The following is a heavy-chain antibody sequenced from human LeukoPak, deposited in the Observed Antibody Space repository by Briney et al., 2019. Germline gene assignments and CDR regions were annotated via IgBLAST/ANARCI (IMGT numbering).Heavy chain of an antibody. CDR3: ARGYSSGWGNWFDP. V-gene: IGHV4-30-2*02. CDR1: GGSISSGGYS. J-gene: IGHJ5*02. D-gene: IGHD6-19*01. Sequence: SETLSLTCAVSGGSISSGGYSWSWIRQPPGKGLEWIGYIYHSGSTYYNPSLKSRVTISVDTSKNQFSLKLSSVTAADTAVYYCARGYSSGWGNWFDPWGQGTLVTVSS. CDR2: IYHSGST.